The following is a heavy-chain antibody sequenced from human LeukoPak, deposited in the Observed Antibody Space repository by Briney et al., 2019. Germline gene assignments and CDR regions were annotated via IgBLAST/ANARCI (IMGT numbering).Heavy chain of an antibody. Sequence: PSETLSLTCAVYGGSFSGYYWSWIRQPPGKGLEWIGEINHSGSTNYNPSLKSRVTISVDTSKNQFSLKLSSVTAADTAVYYCARHRSSGWYFLYFDYWGQGTLVTVSS. D-gene: IGHD6-19*01. V-gene: IGHV4-34*01. CDR1: GGSFSGYY. J-gene: IGHJ4*02. CDR3: ARHRSSGWYFLYFDY. CDR2: INHSGST.